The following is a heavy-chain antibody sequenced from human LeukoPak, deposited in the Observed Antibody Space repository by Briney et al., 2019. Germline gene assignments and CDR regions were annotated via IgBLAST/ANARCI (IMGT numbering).Heavy chain of an antibody. CDR2: IYHSGST. CDR1: GGSISSSNW. J-gene: IGHJ4*02. Sequence: SETLSLTCAVSGGSISSSNWWSWVRQPPGKGLEWIGEIYHSGSTNYNPSLKSRVTISVDKSRNQFSLKLSSVTAADTAVYYCARGDYYDSSGYFDYWGQGTLVTVSS. CDR3: ARGDYYDSSGYFDY. V-gene: IGHV4-4*02. D-gene: IGHD3-22*01.